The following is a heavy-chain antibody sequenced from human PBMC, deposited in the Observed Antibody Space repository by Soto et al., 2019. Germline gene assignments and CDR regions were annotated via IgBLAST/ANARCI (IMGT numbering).Heavy chain of an antibody. Sequence: SETLSLTCTISGASFSSFSWSWIRQPPGEGLEWIGYIYYTGTTNYNPSLKSRVPISVDTSNNHFSLQLTSVTSADTAVYYCARGAGGYDFWGGSYNHWFDPWGQGRLVTVSS. CDR1: GASFSSFS. J-gene: IGHJ5*02. D-gene: IGHD3-3*01. V-gene: IGHV4-59*01. CDR3: ARGAGGYDFWGGSYNHWFDP. CDR2: IYYTGTT.